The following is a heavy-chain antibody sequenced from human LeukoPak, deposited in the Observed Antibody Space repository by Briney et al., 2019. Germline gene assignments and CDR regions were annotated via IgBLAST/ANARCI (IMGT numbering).Heavy chain of an antibody. Sequence: SETLSLTCTVSGGSISPYYWSWIRQPPGKGLEWIGSIYHSGSTYYNPSLKSRVTISVDTSKNQFSLRLSSVTAADTAVYYCATGGWFGDYFDYWGQGTLVTVSS. D-gene: IGHD3-10*01. J-gene: IGHJ4*02. CDR2: IYHSGST. CDR3: ATGGWFGDYFDY. V-gene: IGHV4-38-2*02. CDR1: GGSISPYY.